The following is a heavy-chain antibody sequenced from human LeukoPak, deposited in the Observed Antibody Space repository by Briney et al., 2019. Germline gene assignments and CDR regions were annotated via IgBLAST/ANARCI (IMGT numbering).Heavy chain of an antibody. CDR2: INSDGSST. V-gene: IGHV3-74*01. J-gene: IGHJ4*02. CDR3: VRHSGSGSYYNLDH. CDR1: GFTFSNYW. D-gene: IGHD3-10*01. Sequence: PGGSLRLSCAASGFTFSNYWMHWVRQAPGKGLAWVSRINSDGSSTSYADSVKGRFTISRDNAKNTLYLQMNSLRAEDTAVYSCVRHSGSGSYYNLDHWGQGTLVTVSS.